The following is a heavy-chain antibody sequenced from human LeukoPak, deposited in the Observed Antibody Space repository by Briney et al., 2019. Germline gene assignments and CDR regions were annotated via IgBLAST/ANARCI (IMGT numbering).Heavy chain of an antibody. CDR3: ARGRRPLYCSSTSCYPIYYYYGMDV. CDR2: INHSGST. D-gene: IGHD2-2*01. V-gene: IGHV4-34*01. Sequence: SETLSLTCAVYGGSFSGYYWSWIRQPPGKGLEWIGEINHSGSTNYNPSLKSRVTISVDTSKNQFSLKLSSVTAADTAVYYCARGRRPLYCSSTSCYPIYYYYGMDVWGQGTTVTVSS. J-gene: IGHJ6*02. CDR1: GGSFSGYY.